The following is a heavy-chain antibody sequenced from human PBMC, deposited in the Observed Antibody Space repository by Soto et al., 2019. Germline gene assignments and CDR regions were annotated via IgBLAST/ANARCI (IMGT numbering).Heavy chain of an antibody. CDR1: GFTFGGYA. Sequence: HPGGSLRLSCTASGFTFGGYAMTWFRQAPGKGLEWVGFIRTKAFGGTPEYAASVKGRFTISRDNAKNSLHLQMHSLRADDTAVYYCARDREYCSGDKCYETGSAYWGQGTLVTVSS. V-gene: IGHV3-49*03. J-gene: IGHJ4*02. D-gene: IGHD2-15*01. CDR2: IRTKAFGGTP. CDR3: ARDREYCSGDKCYETGSAY.